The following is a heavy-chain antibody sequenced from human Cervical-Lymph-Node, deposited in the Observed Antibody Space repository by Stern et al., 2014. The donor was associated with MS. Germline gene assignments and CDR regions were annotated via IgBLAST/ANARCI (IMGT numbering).Heavy chain of an antibody. V-gene: IGHV2-70*01. J-gene: IGHJ6*02. Sequence: SGPALVKPTQTLTLTCTFSGFSLSTSGMCVSWIRLPPGKALEWLALLDWGGNKYYTTSPETRLTTSRGPSKNKGIHTMTNMDPVDQGTYYCSRMSRDYYYYGMDVWGQGTTVTVSS. CDR3: SRMSRDYYYYGMDV. CDR2: LDWGGNK. CDR1: GFSLSTSGMC.